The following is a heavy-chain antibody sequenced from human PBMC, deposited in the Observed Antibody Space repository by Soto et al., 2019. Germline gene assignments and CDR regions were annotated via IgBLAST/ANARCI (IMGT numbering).Heavy chain of an antibody. V-gene: IGHV1-2*02. CDR2: INPNSGGT. J-gene: IGHJ6*02. Sequence: ASVKVSCKASGYTFTGYYMHWVRQAPGQGLEWMGWINPNSGGTNYAQKFQGRVTMTRDTSISIAYMELSRLRSDDTAVYYCAREKRIVATIRFYYYYGMDVWGQGTTVTVSS. D-gene: IGHD5-12*01. CDR3: AREKRIVATIRFYYYYGMDV. CDR1: GYTFTGYY.